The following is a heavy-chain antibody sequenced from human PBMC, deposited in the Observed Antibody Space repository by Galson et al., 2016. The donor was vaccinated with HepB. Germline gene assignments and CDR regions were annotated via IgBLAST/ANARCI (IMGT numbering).Heavy chain of an antibody. Sequence: SLRLSCAASGFSFSGHGMHWLRQAPGKGLEWVAAIWHDGTNENYAASVKGRFSISRDSSKSMLYLQMDSLRAEDIAVYCCARVRSSSWFDSWGQGTLVTVS. CDR3: ARVRSSSWFDS. V-gene: IGHV3-33*01. CDR1: GFSFSGHG. J-gene: IGHJ5*01. CDR2: IWHDGTNE. D-gene: IGHD6-13*01.